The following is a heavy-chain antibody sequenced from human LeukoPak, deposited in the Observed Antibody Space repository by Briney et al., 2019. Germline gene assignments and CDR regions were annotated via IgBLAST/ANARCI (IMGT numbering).Heavy chain of an antibody. CDR2: ISASGGST. CDR1: GFTFSSSA. CDR3: AKALRAIVGATSGGFDY. Sequence: GGSLRLSCAASGFTFSSSAMSWVRQVPGKGLEWVSGISASGGSTYYADSVKGRFTISRDNSKNTLYLQMNSLRAEDTAVYYCAKALRAIVGATSGGFDYWGQGTLVTVSS. D-gene: IGHD1-26*01. V-gene: IGHV3-23*01. J-gene: IGHJ4*02.